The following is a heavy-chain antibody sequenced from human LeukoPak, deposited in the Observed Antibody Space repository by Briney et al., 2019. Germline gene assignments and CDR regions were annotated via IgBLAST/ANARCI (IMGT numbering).Heavy chain of an antibody. D-gene: IGHD5-18*01. V-gene: IGHV3-7*01. CDR3: ARDLAYSRLDY. Sequence: GGSLRLSCAASGFTFTNYWMDWVRQAPGKGLEWVASINPDGNKKYSADSVKGRFTISRDNAENSLYLQMNSLRVEDTAFYYCARDLAYSRLDYWGQGMLVTVSS. J-gene: IGHJ4*02. CDR2: INPDGNKK. CDR1: GFTFTNYW.